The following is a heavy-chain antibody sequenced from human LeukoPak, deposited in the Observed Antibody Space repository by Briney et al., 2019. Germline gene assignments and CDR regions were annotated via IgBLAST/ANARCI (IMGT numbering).Heavy chain of an antibody. Sequence: GASVKVSCKASGFTFTSSAMQWVRQARGQRLEWIGWIVVGSGNTNYAQKFQERVTITRDMSTSTAYMELSSLRSEDTAVYYCAKDMGSRATNFDCWGQGTLVSVSS. CDR3: AKDMGSRATNFDC. D-gene: IGHD1-26*01. J-gene: IGHJ4*02. CDR2: IVVGSGNT. CDR1: GFTFTSSA. V-gene: IGHV1-58*02.